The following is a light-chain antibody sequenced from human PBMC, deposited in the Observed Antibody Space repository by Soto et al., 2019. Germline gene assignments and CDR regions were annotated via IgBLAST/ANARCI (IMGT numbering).Light chain of an antibody. CDR1: SSDVGAYNY. CDR3: TSYTNSSTFGV. CDR2: EVS. V-gene: IGLV2-14*01. Sequence: QSALTQPASVSGSPGQSITISCAGTSSDVGAYNYVSWYQQHPGKAPKLMIYEVSNRPSGVSNRFSGSKSGDTASLTISGLQAEDEAAYYSTSYTNSSTFGVFGTGTKVTVL. J-gene: IGLJ1*01.